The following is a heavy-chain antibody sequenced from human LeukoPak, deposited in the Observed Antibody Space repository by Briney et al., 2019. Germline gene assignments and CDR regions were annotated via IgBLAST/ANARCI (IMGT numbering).Heavy chain of an antibody. CDR1: GCTFDNYA. V-gene: IGHV3-9*01. CDR3: ARAYKDRSLAGKKEFFQH. J-gene: IGHJ1*01. Sequence: PGRSLRLSCAASGCTFDNYAMNWVRQVPGKGLELISLISWNGGTIGYADSVKGRFTISRDNANNFLYLQMNSLRAEDTALYYCARAYKDRSLAGKKEFFQHWGQGTLVTVSS. D-gene: IGHD6-19*01. CDR2: ISWNGGTI.